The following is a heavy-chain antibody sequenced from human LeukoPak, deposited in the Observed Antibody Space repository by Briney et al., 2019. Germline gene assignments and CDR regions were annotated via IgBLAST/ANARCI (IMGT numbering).Heavy chain of an antibody. Sequence: SETLSLTCAVYGGSFSAYYWGWIRQPPGKGLEWIGSIYYSGSTYYNPSLKSRVTISVDTSKNQFSLKLSSVTAADTAVYYCARQYSSGGWFDPWGQGTLVTVSS. CDR3: ARQYSSGGWFDP. V-gene: IGHV4-39*01. CDR2: IYYSGST. D-gene: IGHD6-19*01. J-gene: IGHJ5*02. CDR1: GGSFSAYY.